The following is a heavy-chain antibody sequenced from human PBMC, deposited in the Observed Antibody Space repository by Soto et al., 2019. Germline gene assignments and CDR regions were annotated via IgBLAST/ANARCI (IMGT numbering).Heavy chain of an antibody. CDR3: ARDPGAAITIFGIESGAFDI. J-gene: IGHJ3*02. CDR1: GFTFSSYA. D-gene: IGHD3-3*01. CDR2: ISGSGGST. Sequence: GGSLRLSCAASGFTFSSYAMSWVRQAPGKGLEWVSAISGSGGSTYYADSVKGRFTISRDNAKNTLYLQMNSLRAEDTAVYYCARDPGAAITIFGIESGAFDIWGQGTMVTVSS. V-gene: IGHV3-23*01.